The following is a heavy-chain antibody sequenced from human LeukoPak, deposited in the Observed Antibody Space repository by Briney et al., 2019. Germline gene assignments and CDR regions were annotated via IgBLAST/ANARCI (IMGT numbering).Heavy chain of an antibody. CDR1: GGTFSSYA. CDR2: IIPIFGTA. D-gene: IGHD6-13*01. J-gene: IGHJ6*02. CDR3: ARRVAYSSSWLYGMDV. Sequence: VASVKVSCKASGGTFSSYAISWVRQAPGQGLEWMGGIIPIFGTANYAQKFQGRVTITADESTSTAYMELSSLRSEDTAVYYCARRVAYSSSWLYGMDVWGQGTTVTVSS. V-gene: IGHV1-69*13.